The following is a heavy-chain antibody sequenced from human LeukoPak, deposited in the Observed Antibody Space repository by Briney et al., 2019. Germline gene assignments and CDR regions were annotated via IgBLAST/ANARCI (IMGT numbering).Heavy chain of an antibody. CDR2: ISAYNGNT. J-gene: IGHJ6*02. CDR1: GYSFITYA. Sequence: GASVKVSCKASGYSFITYAMNWVRQAPGQGLEWMGWISAYNGNTNYAQKLQGRVTMTTDTSTSTAYMELRSLRSDDTAVYYCAREMLGYCSSTSCPGWVFGYGMDVWGQGTTVTVSS. V-gene: IGHV1-18*01. D-gene: IGHD2-2*01. CDR3: AREMLGYCSSTSCPGWVFGYGMDV.